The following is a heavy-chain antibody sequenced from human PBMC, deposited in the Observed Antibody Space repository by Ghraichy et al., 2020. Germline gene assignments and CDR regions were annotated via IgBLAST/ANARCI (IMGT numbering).Heavy chain of an antibody. Sequence: SETLSLTCTISGGSISSYYWSWIRQPPGKGLEWIGYIYYSGSTNYNPSLKSRVTISVDTSKNQFSLKLSSVTAADTAVYYWARHAAGRSRFYYFDYWGQGTLVTVSS. V-gene: IGHV4-59*08. CDR3: ARHAAGRSRFYYFDY. CDR1: GGSISSYY. J-gene: IGHJ4*02. D-gene: IGHD6-13*01. CDR2: IYYSGST.